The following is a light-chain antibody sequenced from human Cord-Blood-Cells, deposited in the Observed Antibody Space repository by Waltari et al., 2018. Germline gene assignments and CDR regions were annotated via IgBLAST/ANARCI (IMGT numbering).Light chain of an antibody. V-gene: IGLV2-18*02. CDR3: SSYTSSSTWV. CDR1: SSDVGSYNR. J-gene: IGLJ3*02. CDR2: EVS. Sequence: QSALTQPPSVSGSPGQSVTISCTATSSDVGSYNRVSWYQQPPVTAPKLMIYEVSNRSSGVPDRFSGSKSGNTASLTISGLQAEDEADYYCSSYTSSSTWVFGGGTKLTVL.